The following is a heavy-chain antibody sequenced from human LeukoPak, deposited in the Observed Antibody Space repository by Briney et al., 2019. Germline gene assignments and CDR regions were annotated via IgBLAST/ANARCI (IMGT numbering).Heavy chain of an antibody. V-gene: IGHV4-61*01. Sequence: SETLSLTCTVSGGSVSSGSYYWSWIRQPPGKGLEWIGYIYYSGSTNYNPSLKSRVTISVDTSKNQFSLKLSSVTAADTAVYYCARTGYYYGMDVWGQGTTVTVSS. J-gene: IGHJ6*02. D-gene: IGHD1-14*01. CDR2: IYYSGST. CDR3: ARTGYYYGMDV. CDR1: GGSVSSGSYY.